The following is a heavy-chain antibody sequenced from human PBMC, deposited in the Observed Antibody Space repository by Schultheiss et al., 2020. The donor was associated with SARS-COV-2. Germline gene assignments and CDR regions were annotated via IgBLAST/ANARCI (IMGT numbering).Heavy chain of an antibody. CDR2: ISAYNGNT. Sequence: ASVKVSCKASGYTFTSYGISWVRQAPGQGLEWMGWISAYNGNTNYAQKLQGRVTMTTDTSTSTAYMELRSLRSDDTAVYYCARYLLNNYGSGSYYVDYWGQGTLVTVSS. J-gene: IGHJ4*02. V-gene: IGHV1-18*01. CDR1: GYTFTSYG. CDR3: ARYLLNNYGSGSYYVDY. D-gene: IGHD3-10*01.